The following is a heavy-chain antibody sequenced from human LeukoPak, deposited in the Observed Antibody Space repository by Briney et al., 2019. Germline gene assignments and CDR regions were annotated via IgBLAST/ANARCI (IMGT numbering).Heavy chain of an antibody. CDR1: GFTFSSYW. J-gene: IGHJ4*02. Sequence: GGSLRLSCAASGFTFSSYWMSWVRQAPGGGLEWVANIKEDGSEKYYVDSVKGRFTISRDNAKISLYLQMNSLRAEDTAVCFCASQFWWAAVAGTTLDYWGQGTLVTVSS. CDR3: ASQFWWAAVAGTTLDY. D-gene: IGHD6-19*01. V-gene: IGHV3-7*05. CDR2: IKEDGSEK.